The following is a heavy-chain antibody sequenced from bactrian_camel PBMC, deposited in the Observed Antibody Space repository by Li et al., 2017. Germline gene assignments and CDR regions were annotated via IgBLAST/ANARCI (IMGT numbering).Heavy chain of an antibody. CDR3: ARDCLDELPYAEV. CDR2: IDSDGVT. V-gene: IGHV3S26*01. CDR1: GAAGSSYC. J-gene: IGHJ4*01. Sequence: HVQLVESGGGSVQAGGSLRLSCAASGAAGSSYCLGWFRQAPGKEREGVAVIDSDGVTSYAESVKGRFTISKASAKDTLYLQMNDLKPEDTATYYCARDCLDELPYAEVWGQGTQVTVS. D-gene: IGHD1*01.